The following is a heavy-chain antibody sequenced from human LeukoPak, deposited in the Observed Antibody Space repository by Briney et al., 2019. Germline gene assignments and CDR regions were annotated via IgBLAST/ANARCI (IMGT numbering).Heavy chain of an antibody. Sequence: GGSLRLSCVTSGFTFRDYGMHWVRQAPGTGLEWVAFIRYDGSHTYYADSVKGRFTISRDNSNNSLYLQMSSLRPEDTAVYYCARGRGGARSNAFDIWGQGTMVTVSS. J-gene: IGHJ3*02. D-gene: IGHD3-10*01. V-gene: IGHV3-30*02. CDR3: ARGRGGARSNAFDI. CDR2: IRYDGSHT. CDR1: GFTFRDYG.